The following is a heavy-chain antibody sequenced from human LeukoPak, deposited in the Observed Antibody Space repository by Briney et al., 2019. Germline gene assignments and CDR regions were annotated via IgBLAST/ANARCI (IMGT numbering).Heavy chain of an antibody. CDR3: GRESGRELLSSFDY. Sequence: PGRSLRLSCAASGFTFSSYAMHWVRQAPGKGLEWVAVISYDGSNKYYADSVKGRFTISRDNSKNTLYLQMNSLRAEDTAVYYCGRESGRELLSSFDYWGQGTLVTVSS. CDR2: ISYDGSNK. CDR1: GFTFSSYA. J-gene: IGHJ4*02. D-gene: IGHD1-26*01. V-gene: IGHV3-30-3*01.